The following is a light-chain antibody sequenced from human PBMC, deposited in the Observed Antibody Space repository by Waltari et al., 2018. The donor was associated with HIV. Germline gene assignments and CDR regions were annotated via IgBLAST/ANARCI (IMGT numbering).Light chain of an antibody. Sequence: QSVLTQPPSASGAPGQRVTISCSGSSSNIENDNVYWYQQFPGAAPKPLIYKDTQRPSGVPDRVTGSKSGTSASLAIGGLRSDDEADYYCVGWDSRLRGYVFGAGTKVTVL. V-gene: IGLV1-47*01. CDR3: VGWDSRLRGYV. J-gene: IGLJ1*01. CDR2: KDT. CDR1: SSNIENDN.